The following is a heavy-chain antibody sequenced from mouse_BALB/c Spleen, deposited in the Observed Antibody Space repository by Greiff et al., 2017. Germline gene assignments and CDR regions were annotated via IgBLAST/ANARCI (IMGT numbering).Heavy chain of an antibody. CDR2: ISSGGST. V-gene: IGHV5-6-5*01. CDR3: ARGITTARGLWYFDV. J-gene: IGHJ1*01. D-gene: IGHD1-2*01. CDR1: GFTFSSYA. Sequence: EVQLVESGGGLVKPGGSLKLSCAASGFTFSSYAMSWVRQTPEKRLEWVASISSGGSTYYPDSVKGRFTISRDNARNILYLQMSSLRSEDTAMYYCARGITTARGLWYFDVWGAGTTVTVSS.